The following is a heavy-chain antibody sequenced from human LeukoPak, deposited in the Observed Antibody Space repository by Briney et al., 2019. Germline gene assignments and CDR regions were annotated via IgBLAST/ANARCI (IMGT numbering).Heavy chain of an antibody. Sequence: PGGSLRVSSAASGVTFCSYWMSWVRQAPGKGLEWVANIKQDGSEKYYVDSVKGRFTLSRDNAKNSLYLQMNSLRAEDTAVYYCSKEKCTVLTPGGDYWGQGTLVSVPS. CDR1: GVTFCSYW. V-gene: IGHV3-7*01. CDR3: SKEKCTVLTPGGDY. CDR2: IKQDGSEK. D-gene: IGHD4-23*01. J-gene: IGHJ4*02.